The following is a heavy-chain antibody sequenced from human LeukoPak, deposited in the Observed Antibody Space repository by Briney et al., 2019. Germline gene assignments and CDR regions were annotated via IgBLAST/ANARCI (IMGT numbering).Heavy chain of an antibody. Sequence: AGGSLRLSCAASGFTFSSYAMSWVRQAPGKGLEWVSAISGSGGSTYYADSVKGRFTISRDNSKNTLYLQMNSLRAEDTAVYYCAKRLGYSSERFDYWGQGTLLTVSS. CDR3: AKRLGYSSERFDY. J-gene: IGHJ4*02. CDR2: ISGSGGST. D-gene: IGHD6-25*01. V-gene: IGHV3-23*01. CDR1: GFTFSSYA.